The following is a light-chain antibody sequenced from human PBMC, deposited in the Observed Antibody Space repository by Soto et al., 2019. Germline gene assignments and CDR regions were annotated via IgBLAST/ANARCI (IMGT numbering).Light chain of an antibody. CDR2: FAS. CDR3: QQRDSWPIT. V-gene: IGKV3-11*01. Sequence: SFRASHSLNTNLAWYQNKPGQAPLLLIFFASNRATRIPARFSGSGSGTDFTLTINSLEPEDFAVSYCQQRDSWPITFGQGTRLEIK. J-gene: IGKJ5*01. CDR1: HSLNTN.